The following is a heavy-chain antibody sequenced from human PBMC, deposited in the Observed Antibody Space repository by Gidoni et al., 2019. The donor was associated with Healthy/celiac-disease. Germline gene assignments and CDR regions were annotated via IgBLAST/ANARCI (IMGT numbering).Heavy chain of an antibody. Sequence: QVQLVQSGAEEKKPGASVKVSCKASGYTFTGYYLHWVRQAPGQGLEWVGWINPNSGGTNYAQKFQGWVTMTRDTSISTAYMELSRLRSDDTAVYYCARDRSGRYNWFDPWGQGTLVTVSS. CDR2: INPNSGGT. CDR3: ARDRSGRYNWFDP. CDR1: GYTFTGYY. V-gene: IGHV1-2*04. J-gene: IGHJ5*02. D-gene: IGHD1-26*01.